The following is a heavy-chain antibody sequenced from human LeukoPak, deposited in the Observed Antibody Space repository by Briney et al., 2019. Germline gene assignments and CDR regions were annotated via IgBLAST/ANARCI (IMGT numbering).Heavy chain of an antibody. CDR2: ISSSSSYI. V-gene: IGHV3-21*01. J-gene: IGHJ3*02. CDR1: GFTFSSYS. CDR3: ARDVVGYYDSSGYYLSAFDI. D-gene: IGHD3-22*01. Sequence: GGSLRLSCAASGFTFSSYSMNWVRQAPGKGLEWVSSISSSSSYIYNADSVKGRFTISRDNAKNSLYLQMNSLRAEDTAVYYCARDVVGYYDSSGYYLSAFDIWGQGTMVTVSS.